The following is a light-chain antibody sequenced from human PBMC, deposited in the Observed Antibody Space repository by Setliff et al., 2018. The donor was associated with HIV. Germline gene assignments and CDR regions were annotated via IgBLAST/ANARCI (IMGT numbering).Light chain of an antibody. J-gene: IGLJ1*01. CDR3: TSYTSRDYV. CDR1: SSDVGGYNY. CDR2: DAS. Sequence: QSALAQPASVSGSPGQSITISCTGSSSDVGGYNYVSWYQQHPGKAPKVLIYDASNRPSGVSNRFSGSKSGNRASLTISGLQAEDEAEYYCTSYTSRDYVFGRGTKGTVL. V-gene: IGLV2-14*03.